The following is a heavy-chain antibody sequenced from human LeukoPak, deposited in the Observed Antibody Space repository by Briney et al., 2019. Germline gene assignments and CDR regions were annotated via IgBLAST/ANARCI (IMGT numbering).Heavy chain of an antibody. V-gene: IGHV4-39*01. D-gene: IGHD1-26*01. CDR3: ATRRSGSHPYY. Sequence: PSETLSLTCTVSGASVSSSSYYWEWIRQPPGKGLEWVGSVFYSGSTNYNPSLKSRLTMSIDTSKNQFSLRLSSVTATDTAVYCCATRRSGSHPYYWGQGTLVTVSS. J-gene: IGHJ4*02. CDR1: GASVSSSSYY. CDR2: VFYSGST.